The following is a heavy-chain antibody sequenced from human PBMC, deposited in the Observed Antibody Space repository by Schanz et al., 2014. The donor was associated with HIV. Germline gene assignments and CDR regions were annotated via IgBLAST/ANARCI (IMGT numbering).Heavy chain of an antibody. J-gene: IGHJ6*02. D-gene: IGHD2-8*01. CDR1: GFTFSNYA. Sequence: EVQLLESGGGLVQPGGSRRLSCAASGFTFSNYAMSWVRQAPGKGLEWVSAITGSSAHTYYADSVKGRFTISRDNSKNTLYLQMNGLRAEDTAVYYCANSGECKIGICYTRGDGMDVWGQGTTVTVSS. V-gene: IGHV3-23*01. CDR2: ITGSSAHT. CDR3: ANSGECKIGICYTRGDGMDV.